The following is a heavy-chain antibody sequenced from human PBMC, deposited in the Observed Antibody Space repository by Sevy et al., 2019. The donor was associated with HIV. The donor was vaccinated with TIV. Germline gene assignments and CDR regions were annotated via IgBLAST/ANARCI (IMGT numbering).Heavy chain of an antibody. CDR3: ARGRKTTEEWLEELDYYYGLDV. V-gene: IGHV3-30*02. J-gene: IGHJ6*02. CDR1: GFSLTTSD. CDR2: VRNDGSNK. D-gene: IGHD2-8*01. Sequence: GGSLRHSCAASGFSLTTSDMHWVRQAPGKGLEWVAYVRNDGSNKYYADSVRDRFTISRDSPKNTLYLQMNSLRDEDTAIYYCARGRKTTEEWLEELDYYYGLDVWGQGTTVTVSS.